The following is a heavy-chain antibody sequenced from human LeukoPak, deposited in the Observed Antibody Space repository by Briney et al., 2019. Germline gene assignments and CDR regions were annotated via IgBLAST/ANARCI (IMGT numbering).Heavy chain of an antibody. CDR2: ISNSGST. J-gene: IGHJ5*02. V-gene: IGHV4-39*07. Sequence: SETLSLTCTVSGGSISESSYYWGWIRQSPGKGLEWIGSISNSGSTHYNPSLKSRVNISIDTSKNQFSLKLNSVTAADTAVFYCAKDRGYGSGTFSRNNWFDPWGQGTLVIVSS. CDR1: GGSISESSYY. CDR3: AKDRGYGSGTFSRNNWFDP. D-gene: IGHD3-10*01.